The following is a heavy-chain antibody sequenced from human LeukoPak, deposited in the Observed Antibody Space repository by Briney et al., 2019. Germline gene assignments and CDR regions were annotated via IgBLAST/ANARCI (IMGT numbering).Heavy chain of an antibody. J-gene: IGHJ4*02. CDR1: GFTFGSYG. D-gene: IGHD2-2*01. V-gene: IGHV3-33*01. CDR3: ARALIVVVPAAFDY. CDR2: IWYDGSNK. Sequence: TGGSLRLSCAASGFTFGSYGMHWVRQAPGKGLEWVAVIWYDGSNKYYADSVKGRFTISRDNSKNTLYLQMNSLRAEDTAVYYCARALIVVVPAAFDYWGQGTLVTVSS.